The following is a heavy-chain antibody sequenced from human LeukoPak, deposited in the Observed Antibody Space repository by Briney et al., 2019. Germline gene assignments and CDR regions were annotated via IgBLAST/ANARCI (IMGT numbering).Heavy chain of an antibody. V-gene: IGHV3-30-3*01. Sequence: GGPLRLSCAASGFTFSSYAMHWVRQAPGKGLEWVAIISYDGNNKYYADSVKGRFTISRDNSKNTLYLQMNSLRPDDTAVYSCARDLVVVGATDYWGQGTLVTVSS. CDR1: GFTFSSYA. CDR3: ARDLVVVGATDY. CDR2: ISYDGNNK. J-gene: IGHJ4*02. D-gene: IGHD2-15*01.